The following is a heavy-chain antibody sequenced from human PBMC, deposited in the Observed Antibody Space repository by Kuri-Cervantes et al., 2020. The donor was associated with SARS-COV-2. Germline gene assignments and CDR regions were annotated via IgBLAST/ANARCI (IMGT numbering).Heavy chain of an antibody. CDR2: INHSGST. CDR3: ATEVGATNFDH. D-gene: IGHD1-26*01. CDR1: GGSFSGYY. Sequence: GSLRLSCAVYGGSFSGYYWSWIRQPPGKGLEWIGEINHSGSTNYNPSLKSRVTISVDTSKSQFSLELTSVTAADTAVYYCATEVGATNFDHWGQGILVTVSS. V-gene: IGHV4-34*01. J-gene: IGHJ4*02.